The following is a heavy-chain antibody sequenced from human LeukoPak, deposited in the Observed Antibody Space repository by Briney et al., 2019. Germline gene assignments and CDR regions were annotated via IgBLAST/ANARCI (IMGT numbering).Heavy chain of an antibody. D-gene: IGHD2-2*01. V-gene: IGHV4-61*02. CDR3: ARGPPSRYCSSTSCYLMGYYYYYYMDV. CDR2: IYTSGST. CDR1: GGSISSGSYY. J-gene: IGHJ6*03. Sequence: SETLSLTCTVSGGSISSGSYYWSWIRQPAGKGLEWIGRIYTSGSTNYNPSLKSRVTISVDTSKNQFSLKLSSVTAADKAVYYCARGPPSRYCSSTSCYLMGYYYYYYMDVWGEGTTVTVSS.